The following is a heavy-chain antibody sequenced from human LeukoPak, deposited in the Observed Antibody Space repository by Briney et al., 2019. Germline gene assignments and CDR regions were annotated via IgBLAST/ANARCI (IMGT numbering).Heavy chain of an antibody. CDR2: IYYSGST. Sequence: SETLSLTCTVSVGSISSSNYYWGWVRQPPGKGLEWIVSIYYSGSTYYNPSLKSRVTISVDTSKNQFSLKLSSVTAADTAVYYCAGVGGGSYPEYYFDYWGQGTLVTVSS. J-gene: IGHJ4*02. V-gene: IGHV4-39*01. CDR1: VGSISSSNYY. D-gene: IGHD1-26*01. CDR3: AGVGGGSYPEYYFDY.